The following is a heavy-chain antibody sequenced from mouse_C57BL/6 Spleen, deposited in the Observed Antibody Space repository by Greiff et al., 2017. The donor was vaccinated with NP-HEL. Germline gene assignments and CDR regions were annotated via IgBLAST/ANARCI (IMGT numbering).Heavy chain of an antibody. V-gene: IGHV5-6*01. CDR1: GFTFSSYG. Sequence: EVMLVESGGDLVKPGGSLKLSCAASGFTFSSYGMSWVRQTPDKRLEWVATISSGGSYTYYPDSVKGRFTISRDNAKNTLYLQMSSLKSEDTAMYYCARQYGSSYDYAMDYWGQGTSVTVSS. D-gene: IGHD1-1*01. J-gene: IGHJ4*01. CDR3: ARQYGSSYDYAMDY. CDR2: ISSGGSYT.